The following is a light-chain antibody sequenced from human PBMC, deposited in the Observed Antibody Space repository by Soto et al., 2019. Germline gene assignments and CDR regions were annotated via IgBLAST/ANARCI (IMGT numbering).Light chain of an antibody. CDR1: QSISSW. CDR3: QQYNSYWT. J-gene: IGKJ1*01. Sequence: DIHMTQSPSTLSASVLDIVTITCRASQSISSWLAWYQQKPGKAPKLLIYKASSLESGVPSRFSGSGSGTEFTLTISSLQPDDFATYYCQQYNSYWTFGQGTRWIS. V-gene: IGKV1-5*03. CDR2: KAS.